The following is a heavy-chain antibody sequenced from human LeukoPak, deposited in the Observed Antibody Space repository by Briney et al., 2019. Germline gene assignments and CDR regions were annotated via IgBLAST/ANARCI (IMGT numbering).Heavy chain of an antibody. CDR1: GFTFSSYA. J-gene: IGHJ4*02. D-gene: IGHD6-6*01. CDR2: ISYDGSNK. V-gene: IGHV3-30-3*01. Sequence: GGSLRLSCAASGFTFSSYAMHWVRQAPGKGLEWVAVISYDGSNKYYADSVKGRFTISRDNSKNTLYLQMNSLRAEDTAVYYCARPSGRGYSSYPWNYWGQGTLVTVSS. CDR3: ARPSGRGYSSYPWNY.